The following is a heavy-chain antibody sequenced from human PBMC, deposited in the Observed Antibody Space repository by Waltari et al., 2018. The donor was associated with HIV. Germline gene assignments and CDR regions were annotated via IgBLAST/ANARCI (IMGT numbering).Heavy chain of an antibody. V-gene: IGHV3-15*01. D-gene: IGHD3-10*01. J-gene: IGHJ4*02. Sequence: EGQLVESWGDLVKPGGCLGLSCEASVLPLWAAWLTGVRQVPGKGLEWVAHIRSRADGGTTDYAAVVKGRFTVSRDDSNSTLYLQMNSLKTGDTGVYYCATEETYASGTYFDYWGQGTLVTVSS. CDR2: IRSRADGGTT. CDR3: ATEETYASGTYFDY. CDR1: VLPLWAAW.